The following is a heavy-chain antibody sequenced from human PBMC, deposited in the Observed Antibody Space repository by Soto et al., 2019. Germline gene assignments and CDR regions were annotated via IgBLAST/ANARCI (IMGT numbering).Heavy chain of an antibody. J-gene: IGHJ4*02. Sequence: PGGSLRLSCAASGFIFSDHYMDWVRQAPEKGLEWVARIRNKAKRYTTEYAASVRGRFTISRDDSENSLYLQMNSLKTEDTAVYYCARAGRDSSGYWDFDYSGQGTLVTVSS. D-gene: IGHD3-22*01. CDR3: ARAGRDSSGYWDFDY. CDR1: GFIFSDHY. V-gene: IGHV3-72*01. CDR2: IRNKAKRYTT.